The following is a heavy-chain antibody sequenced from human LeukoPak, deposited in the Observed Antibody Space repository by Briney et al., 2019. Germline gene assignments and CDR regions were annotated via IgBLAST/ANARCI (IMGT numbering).Heavy chain of an antibody. J-gene: IGHJ3*02. Sequence: PSETLSLTCTVSGGSISSSSYYWGWIRQPPGKGLEWIGSIYYSGSTYYNPSLKSRVTISVDTSKNQFSLKLSSVTAADTAVYYCARMKKDQPLKRPRVVVTAPSRDAFDIWGQGTMVTVSS. D-gene: IGHD2-21*02. CDR1: GGSISSSSYY. CDR2: IYYSGST. CDR3: ARMKKDQPLKRPRVVVTAPSRDAFDI. V-gene: IGHV4-39*07.